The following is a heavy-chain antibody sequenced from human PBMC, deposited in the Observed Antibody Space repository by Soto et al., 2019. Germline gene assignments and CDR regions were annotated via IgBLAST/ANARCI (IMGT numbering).Heavy chain of an antibody. D-gene: IGHD2-2*01. CDR3: ARDLGYCSSTSCYVEGTYYYYGMDV. CDR1: GGTFSSYA. Sequence: GASVKVSCKASGGTFSSYAISWVRQAPGQGLEWMGGIIPIFGTANYAQKFQGRVTITVDESTSTAYMELSSLRSEDTAVYYCARDLGYCSSTSCYVEGTYYYYGMDVWGQGTTVTVSS. J-gene: IGHJ6*02. CDR2: IIPIFGTA. V-gene: IGHV1-69*13.